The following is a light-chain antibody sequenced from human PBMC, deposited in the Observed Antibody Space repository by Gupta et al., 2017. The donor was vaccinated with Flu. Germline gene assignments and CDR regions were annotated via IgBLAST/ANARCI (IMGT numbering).Light chain of an antibody. CDR3: QQYNNWRA. CDR2: DAS. J-gene: IGKJ1*01. V-gene: IGKV3-15*01. CDR1: QSVSSY. Sequence: EIVMTQSPATLSVSPGERATLSCRASQSVSSYLAWYQQKPGQAPRLLIYDASTRATGVPARFSGSGSGTEFTLTISSLQSEDFAVYYCQQYNNWRAFGQGTKVEIK.